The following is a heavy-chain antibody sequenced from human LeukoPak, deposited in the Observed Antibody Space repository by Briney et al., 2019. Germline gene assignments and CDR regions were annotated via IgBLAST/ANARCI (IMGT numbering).Heavy chain of an antibody. CDR2: IYSGGDT. CDR3: ARPHGTSYSSYPDV. D-gene: IGHD3/OR15-3a*01. J-gene: IGHJ6*03. Sequence: PGESLRLSCSASGFSVSGSYMTWVRQAPGKGPEWVSLIYSGGDTYYPDSLKGRFTISRDASKNLFLLHMNSLSADHTAVDFGARPHGTSYSSYPDVSGTGTTVTASS. V-gene: IGHV3-53*01. CDR1: GFSVSGSY.